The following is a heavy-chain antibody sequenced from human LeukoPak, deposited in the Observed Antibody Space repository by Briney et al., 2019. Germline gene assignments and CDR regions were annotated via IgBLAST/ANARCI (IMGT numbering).Heavy chain of an antibody. CDR3: ARARHLPQGWFDP. V-gene: IGHV4-59*08. CDR1: GGSISNNY. Sequence: SGTLSLTCNVSGGSISNNYWTWIRQPPGKGLEWIGYVYSTGSTNYNPSLKSRVTISVDTSKSQFSLKLNSVTAADTAVYYCARARHLPQGWFDPWGQGALVTVS. CDR2: VYSTGST. J-gene: IGHJ5*02.